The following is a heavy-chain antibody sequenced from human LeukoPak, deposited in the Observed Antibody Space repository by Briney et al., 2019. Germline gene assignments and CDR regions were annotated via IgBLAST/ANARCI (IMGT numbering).Heavy chain of an antibody. CDR1: GFTFSSYA. V-gene: IGHV3-30-3*01. D-gene: IGHD2-2*01. J-gene: IGHJ4*02. Sequence: GGSLRLSCAASGFTFSSYAMHWVRQAPGKGLEWVAVISYDGSNKYYADSVKGRFTISRDNSKNTLYLQMNSLRAEDTAVYYCARGGDCIRTSCYVPFDYRGQGTLVTVSS. CDR3: ARGGDCIRTSCYVPFDY. CDR2: ISYDGSNK.